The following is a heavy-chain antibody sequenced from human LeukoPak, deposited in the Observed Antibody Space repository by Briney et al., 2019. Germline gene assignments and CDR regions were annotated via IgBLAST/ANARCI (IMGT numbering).Heavy chain of an antibody. CDR2: IYYTGST. J-gene: IGHJ5*02. Sequence: SETLSLTCTVSGYSISSGYYWAWIRQPPGKGLEWIGYIYYTGSTSYNPSLKSRVTMSLDASKNQFSLELNSVTPADTAVYYCARGGNYWPQWWFDPWGRGTLVSVSS. V-gene: IGHV4-61*01. CDR3: ARGGNYWPQWWFDP. D-gene: IGHD1-26*01. CDR1: GYSISSGYY.